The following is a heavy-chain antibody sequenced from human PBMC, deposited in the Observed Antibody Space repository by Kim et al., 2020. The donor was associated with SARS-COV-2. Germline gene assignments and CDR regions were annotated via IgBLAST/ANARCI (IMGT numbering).Heavy chain of an antibody. V-gene: IGHV3-49*04. CDR2: IRSKAYGGTT. CDR1: GFTFGDYA. D-gene: IGHD3-16*01. J-gene: IGHJ4*02. CDR3: TIYAWGAVFGY. Sequence: GGSLRLSCTASGFTFGDYAMSWVRQAPGKGLEWVGFIRSKAYGGTTEYAASVKGRFTNSRDDSKSIAYLQMNSLKTEDTAVYYCTIYAWGAVFGYWGQGTLVTVSS.